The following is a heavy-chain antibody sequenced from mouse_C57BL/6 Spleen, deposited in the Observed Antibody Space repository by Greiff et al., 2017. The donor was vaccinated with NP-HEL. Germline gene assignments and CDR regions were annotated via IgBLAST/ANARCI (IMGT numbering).Heavy chain of an antibody. J-gene: IGHJ4*01. CDR1: GYTFTSYW. Sequence: QVQLKQPGAELVMPGASVKLSCKASGYTFTSYWMHWVKQRPGQGLEWIGEIDPSDSYTNYNQKFKGKSTLTVDKSSSTAYMQLSSLTSEDSAVYYCARGGLRRGYYYAMDYWGQGTSVTVSS. CDR2: IDPSDSYT. D-gene: IGHD2-4*01. V-gene: IGHV1-69*01. CDR3: ARGGLRRGYYYAMDY.